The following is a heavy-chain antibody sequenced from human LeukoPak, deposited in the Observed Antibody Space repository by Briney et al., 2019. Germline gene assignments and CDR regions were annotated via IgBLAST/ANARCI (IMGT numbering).Heavy chain of an antibody. J-gene: IGHJ6*03. CDR2: ISGSGGNT. V-gene: IGHV3-23*01. CDR1: GFTFSSYG. CDR3: AKSSGSGSFYYYYMDV. D-gene: IGHD3-10*01. Sequence: PGGSLRLSCAASGFTFSSYGMSWVRQAPGKGLEWVSSISGSGGNTYCADSVKGRFTISRDNSKNTLYLQMNSLRAEDTAVYYCAKSSGSGSFYYYYMDVWGKGTTVTVSS.